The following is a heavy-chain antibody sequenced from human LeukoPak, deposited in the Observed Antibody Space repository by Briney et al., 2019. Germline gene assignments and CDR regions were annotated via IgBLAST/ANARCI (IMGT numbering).Heavy chain of an antibody. Sequence: GGSLRLSCAASGFTFSSYSMNWVRQAPGKGLEWVSSISTSSVYIYYADSVKGRFTISRDNARNSLYLQMNSLRAEDTAVYYCAKARGYSGYGLNWFDPWGQGTLVTVSS. CDR3: AKARGYSGYGLNWFDP. CDR1: GFTFSSYS. CDR2: ISTSSVYI. J-gene: IGHJ5*02. D-gene: IGHD5-12*01. V-gene: IGHV3-21*04.